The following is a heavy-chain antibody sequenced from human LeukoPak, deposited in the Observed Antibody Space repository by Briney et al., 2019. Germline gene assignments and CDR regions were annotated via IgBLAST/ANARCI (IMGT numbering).Heavy chain of an antibody. J-gene: IGHJ5*02. Sequence: PSETLSLTCTVSGGSISSSSYYWGWIRQPPGKGLEWIGSIYYSGSTYYNPSLKSRVTISVDTSKNQFSPKLSSVTAADTAVYYCARQTRTERRITIFGVAPKFDPWGQGTLVTVSS. CDR1: GGSISSSSYY. D-gene: IGHD3-3*01. CDR2: IYYSGST. V-gene: IGHV4-39*01. CDR3: ARQTRTERRITIFGVAPKFDP.